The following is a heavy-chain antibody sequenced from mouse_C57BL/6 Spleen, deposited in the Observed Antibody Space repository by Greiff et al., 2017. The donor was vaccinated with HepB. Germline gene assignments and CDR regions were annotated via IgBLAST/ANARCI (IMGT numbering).Heavy chain of an antibody. Sequence: EVQRVESGEGLVKPGGSLKLSCAASGFTFSSYAMSWVRQTPEKRLEWVAYFSSGGDYIYYADTVKGRFTISRDNARNTLYLQMSSLKSEDTAMYYCTRDDYDGYFDYWGQGTTLTVSS. J-gene: IGHJ2*01. CDR2: FSSGGDYI. CDR3: TRDDYDGYFDY. CDR1: GFTFSSYA. D-gene: IGHD2-4*01. V-gene: IGHV5-9-1*02.